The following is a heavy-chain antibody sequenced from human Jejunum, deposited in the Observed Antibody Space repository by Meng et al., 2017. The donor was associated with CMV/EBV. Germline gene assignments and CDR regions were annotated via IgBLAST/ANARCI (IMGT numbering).Heavy chain of an antibody. D-gene: IGHD2-2*01. Sequence: SGRHFNRYGVRWVHQAPGQGLEWVATISYDGSKTCYGGSVRGRFAILRDNSKNTLVLQLNSLRTDDTAVYYCAAEYQLLNAPYYEYWGQGTLVTVSS. V-gene: IGHV3-30*17. CDR2: ISYDGSKT. CDR3: AAEYQLLNAPYYEY. CDR1: GRHFNRYG. J-gene: IGHJ4*02.